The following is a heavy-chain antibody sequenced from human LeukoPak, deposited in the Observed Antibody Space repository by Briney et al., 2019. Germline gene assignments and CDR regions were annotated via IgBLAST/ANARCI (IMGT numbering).Heavy chain of an antibody. D-gene: IGHD1-1*01. Sequence: GGSLRLSCVASGFPFSSYWMTWVRQAPGKGLEWVANIKQDGSKKSHVDSVKGRFTISRDNAKNSLYLQMNSLRVEDTAVYYCARLGLEVGGPNWFDPWGQGTLVTVSS. V-gene: IGHV3-7*01. CDR1: GFPFSSYW. CDR2: IKQDGSKK. CDR3: ARLGLEVGGPNWFDP. J-gene: IGHJ5*02.